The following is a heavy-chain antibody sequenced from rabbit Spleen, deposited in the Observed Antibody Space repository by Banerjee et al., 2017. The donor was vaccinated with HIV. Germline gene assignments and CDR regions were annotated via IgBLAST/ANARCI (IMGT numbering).Heavy chain of an antibody. V-gene: IGHV1S45*01. CDR2: IYGGLTVNT. CDR1: GFTISSSYW. J-gene: IGHJ4*01. CDR3: ARDRDSPGTDPYYFDL. Sequence: EESGGDLVKPEGSLTLTCTASGFTISSSYWICWVRQAPGKGLEWIACIYGGLTVNTFYASWAKGRFTISKTSSTTVTLQMTSLTAADTATYFCARDRDSPGTDPYYFDLWGPGTLVTVS. D-gene: IGHD7-1*01.